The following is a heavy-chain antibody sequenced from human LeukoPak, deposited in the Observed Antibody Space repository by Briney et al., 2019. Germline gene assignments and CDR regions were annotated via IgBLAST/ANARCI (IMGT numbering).Heavy chain of an antibody. CDR2: INAGNGNT. D-gene: IGHD3-10*01. CDR3: ARSVLLWFGDPTPTLDY. CDR1: GYTFTSYA. V-gene: IGHV1-3*01. Sequence: GASVKASCKASGYTFTSYAMHWVRQAPGQRLEWMGWINAGNGNTKYSQKFQGRVTITRDTSASTAYMELSSLRSEDTAVYYCARSVLLWFGDPTPTLDYWGQGTLVTVSS. J-gene: IGHJ4*02.